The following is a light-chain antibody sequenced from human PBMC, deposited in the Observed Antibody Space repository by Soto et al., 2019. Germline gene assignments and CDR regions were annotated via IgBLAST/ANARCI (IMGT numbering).Light chain of an antibody. J-gene: IGKJ1*01. CDR2: KAS. V-gene: IGKV1-5*03. CDR1: QSVGSW. CDR3: QQYGSSSPWT. Sequence: DIQMTQSPSTLSASVGDRVTITCRASQSVGSWLAWYQQKPGKATKLLIYKASSLESGVPSRFSGSGSGTEFSLTISSLQPDDFASYHCQQYGSSSPWTFGQGTKVEIQ.